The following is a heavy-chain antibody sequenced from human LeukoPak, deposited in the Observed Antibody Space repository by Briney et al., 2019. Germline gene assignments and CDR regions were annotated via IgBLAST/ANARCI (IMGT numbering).Heavy chain of an antibody. V-gene: IGHV4-31*03. J-gene: IGHJ4*02. CDR2: IYYSGST. CDR3: AREALGYCSGGNCYRFDK. D-gene: IGHD2-15*01. Sequence: SETLSLTCSVSGGSISRGGYYWSWIRQHPGKGLGWIGYIYYSGSTYYNPSLKSRVTISLDTSKNQFSLTLNSVTAADTAVYYCAREALGYCSGGNCYRFDKWGQGTLVAVSS. CDR1: GGSISRGGYY.